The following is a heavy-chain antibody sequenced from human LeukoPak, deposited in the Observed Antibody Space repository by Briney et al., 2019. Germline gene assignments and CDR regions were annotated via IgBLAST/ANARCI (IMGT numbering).Heavy chain of an antibody. CDR2: IRYDGSNK. J-gene: IGHJ4*02. CDR1: GFTFSSYG. Sequence: PGGSLRLSCAASGFTFSSYGMHWVRQAPGKGLEWVAFIRYDGSNKYYADSVKGRFTISRDNSKNTLYLQMNSLRAEDTAVYYCAKGLNVVVVAASRVDYWGQGTLVTVSS. V-gene: IGHV3-30*02. D-gene: IGHD2-15*01. CDR3: AKGLNVVVVAASRVDY.